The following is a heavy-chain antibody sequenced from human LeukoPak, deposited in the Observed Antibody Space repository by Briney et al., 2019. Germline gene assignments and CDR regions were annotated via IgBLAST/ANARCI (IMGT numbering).Heavy chain of an antibody. Sequence: PSETLSLTCTVSGGSISSSSYYWGWIRQPPGKGLEWIGSIYYSGSTYYNPSLKSRVTISVDTSKNQFSLKLSSVTAADTAVYYCARGLRWELLSWGQGTLVTVSS. CDR1: GGSISSSSYY. CDR3: ARGLRWELLS. J-gene: IGHJ4*02. CDR2: IYYSGST. D-gene: IGHD1-26*01. V-gene: IGHV4-39*01.